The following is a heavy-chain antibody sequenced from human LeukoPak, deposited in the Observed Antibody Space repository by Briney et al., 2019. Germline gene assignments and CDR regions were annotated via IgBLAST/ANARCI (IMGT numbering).Heavy chain of an antibody. J-gene: IGHJ4*02. CDR3: ASRKSYYDQFDY. Sequence: GGSLRLSCAASGFTFDDYAMHWVRQAPGKGLEWVSGISWNSGSIGYADSVKGRFTISRDNAKNSLYLQMNSLTAEDTAVYYCASRKSYYDQFDYWGQGTLVTVSS. V-gene: IGHV3-9*01. CDR1: GFTFDDYA. CDR2: ISWNSGSI. D-gene: IGHD3-22*01.